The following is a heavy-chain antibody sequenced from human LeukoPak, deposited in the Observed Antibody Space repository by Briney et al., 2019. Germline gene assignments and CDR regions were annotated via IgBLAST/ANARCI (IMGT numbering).Heavy chain of an antibody. CDR3: ARQPGSGTDYFDY. J-gene: IGHJ4*02. V-gene: IGHV5-51*01. CDR1: GYNFFSYW. CDR2: IYPGDSST. D-gene: IGHD3-10*01. Sequence: GESLKISCKGSGYNFFSYWIGWVRQMPGKGLEWVGIIYPGDSSTRYSPSFQGQVTISADKSISTVYLQWTSLKASDTAMYFCARQPGSGTDYFDYWGQGTLVTVSS.